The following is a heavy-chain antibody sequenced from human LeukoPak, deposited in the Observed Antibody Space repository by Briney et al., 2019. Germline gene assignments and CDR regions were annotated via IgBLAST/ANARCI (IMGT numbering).Heavy chain of an antibody. J-gene: IGHJ4*02. CDR1: GFTFSDHY. Sequence: GGSLRLSCAASGFTFSDHYMDWVRQAPGKGLEWVGRIRNKANSYITEYAASVKGRLTISRDDSKNSLYLQINSLKTEDTAVYYCASIYYDSSGYYYWGQGTLVTVSS. CDR3: ASIYYDSSGYYY. D-gene: IGHD3-22*01. CDR2: IRNKANSYIT. V-gene: IGHV3-72*01.